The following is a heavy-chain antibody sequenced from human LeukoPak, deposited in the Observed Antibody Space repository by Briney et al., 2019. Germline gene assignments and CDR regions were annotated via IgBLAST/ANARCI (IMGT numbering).Heavy chain of an antibody. V-gene: IGHV3-53*04. J-gene: IGHJ4*02. Sequence: GGALRLSFAASGFSVSRNYMSWVRQAPGKGLEWVSVIYSGGSTYYTDFVRGRFTISRHNSQNTLYLKMNSLRAEDTAVYYCASGGGTYDYWGQGTLVTVSS. CDR1: GFSVSRNY. D-gene: IGHD1-1*01. CDR2: IYSGGST. CDR3: ASGGGTYDY.